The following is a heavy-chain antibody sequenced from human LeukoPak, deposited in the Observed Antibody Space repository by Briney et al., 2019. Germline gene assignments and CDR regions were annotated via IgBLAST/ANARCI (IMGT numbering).Heavy chain of an antibody. V-gene: IGHV5-51*01. D-gene: IGHD3-22*01. CDR1: GYSFNSYW. CDR3: ARHEYYDDSSGYHGYWFDP. CDR2: IYSGHSDT. J-gene: IGHJ5*02. Sequence: GESLKISCYGSGYSFNSYWHGRVRQIPGKGLEWMRNIYSGHSDTRYRPSFQGQVTISADKSISTAYLQWSSLKASDTAVYYCARHEYYDDSSGYHGYWFDPWGQGTLVTVSS.